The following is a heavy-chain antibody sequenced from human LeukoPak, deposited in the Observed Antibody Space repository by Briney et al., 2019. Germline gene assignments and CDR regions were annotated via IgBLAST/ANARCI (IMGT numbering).Heavy chain of an antibody. J-gene: IGHJ4*02. CDR1: GFTFDDYA. CDR2: ISWNSGSI. D-gene: IGHD6-25*01. CDR3: GKDVKFNRLNYFDY. Sequence: GGSLRLSCAASGFTFDDYAMHWVRQAPGKGLEWVSGISWNSGSIDYADSVKGRFTISRDNAKNSLYLQMKSLRAEDTALYYCGKDVKFNRLNYFDYWGQGTLGTVSS. V-gene: IGHV3-9*01.